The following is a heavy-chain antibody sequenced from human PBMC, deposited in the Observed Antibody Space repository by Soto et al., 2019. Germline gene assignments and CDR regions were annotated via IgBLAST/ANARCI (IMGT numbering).Heavy chain of an antibody. CDR2: ISGDGSTT. D-gene: IGHD4-17*01. CDR3: AKDRGYGDWYRDP. Sequence: EVQLVESGGGSVQPGGSLRLSCAASGFTFSSHWMHWVRQAPGKGLVWVSRISGDGSTTDYADQVKGRFTISRDNAKTTLYLQIKHLRAEDTDVYYCAKDRGYGDWYRDPWGRGPQVTVSS. J-gene: IGHJ2*01. V-gene: IGHV3-74*01. CDR1: GFTFSSHW.